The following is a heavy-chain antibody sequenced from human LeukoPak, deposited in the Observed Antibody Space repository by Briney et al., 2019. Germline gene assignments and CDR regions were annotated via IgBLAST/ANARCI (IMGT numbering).Heavy chain of an antibody. J-gene: IGHJ3*01. CDR3: ASDLYYYGSGSYYDVFDV. CDR2: ISAYKGNT. D-gene: IGHD3-10*01. V-gene: IGHV1-18*01. Sequence: ASVKVSCKASGYTFSTYGISWVRQAPGQGLEWMGWISAYKGNTYYAQKLQGRVTMTTDTSTSTGYMELRSLRSDDTAIYYCASDLYYYGSGSYYDVFDVWGQGTMVTVSS. CDR1: GYTFSTYG.